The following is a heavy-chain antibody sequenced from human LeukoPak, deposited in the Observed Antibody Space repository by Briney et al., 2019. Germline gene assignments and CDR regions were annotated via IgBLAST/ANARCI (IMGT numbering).Heavy chain of an antibody. CDR1: GYTFTNNA. CDR2: INTNTGNP. D-gene: IGHD6-13*01. J-gene: IGHJ6*03. CDR3: APALVLSSGSWDYYYMDV. Sequence: ASVKVSCKTSGYTFTNNAINWVRQAPGQGLEWMGWINTNTGNPSYAQGFFTGRFVFSLDTPVSTAYLQISSLKAEDTAVYYCAPALVLSSGSWDYYYMDVWGKGTTATVSS. V-gene: IGHV7-4-1*02.